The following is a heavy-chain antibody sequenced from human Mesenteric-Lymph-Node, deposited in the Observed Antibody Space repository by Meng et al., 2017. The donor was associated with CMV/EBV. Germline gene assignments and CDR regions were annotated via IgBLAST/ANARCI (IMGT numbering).Heavy chain of an antibody. Sequence: SLKISCAASGFTFSSYAMHWVRQAPGKGLEWVAVISYDGSNKYYADSVKGRFTISRDNSKNTLYLQMNSLRGEDTAVYYCARGYSGYDRPGLDYWGQGTLVTVSS. CDR3: ARGYSGYDRPGLDY. D-gene: IGHD5-12*01. CDR1: GFTFSSYA. CDR2: ISYDGSNK. J-gene: IGHJ4*02. V-gene: IGHV3-30-3*01.